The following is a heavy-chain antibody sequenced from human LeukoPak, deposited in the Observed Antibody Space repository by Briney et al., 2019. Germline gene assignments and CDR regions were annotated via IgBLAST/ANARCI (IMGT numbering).Heavy chain of an antibody. CDR3: ARHWGSSWYGKDYYFDY. CDR1: DGSINSGDYY. Sequence: SQTLSLTCTVSDGSINSGDYYWSWIRQPPGKGLEWIGYIYYSGSTNYNPSLKSRVTISVDTSKNQFSLKLSSVTAADTAVYYCARHWGSSWYGKDYYFDYWGQGTLVTVSS. J-gene: IGHJ4*02. CDR2: IYYSGST. V-gene: IGHV4-30-4*01. D-gene: IGHD6-13*01.